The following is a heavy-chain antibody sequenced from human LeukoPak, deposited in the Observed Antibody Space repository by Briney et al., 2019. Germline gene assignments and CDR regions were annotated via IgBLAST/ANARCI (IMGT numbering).Heavy chain of an antibody. CDR3: ARGIYGPYYFDS. Sequence: PGGSLRLSCAASGFTVTTYYMSWVRQAPGKGLEWISFIYSAGHTYYADSVKGRFAISRDNSNNTLYLQMNSLRAEDTAVYYCARGIYGPYYFDSWGQGTLVTVSS. V-gene: IGHV3-53*01. CDR1: GFTVTTYY. CDR2: IYSAGHT. J-gene: IGHJ4*02. D-gene: IGHD2/OR15-2a*01.